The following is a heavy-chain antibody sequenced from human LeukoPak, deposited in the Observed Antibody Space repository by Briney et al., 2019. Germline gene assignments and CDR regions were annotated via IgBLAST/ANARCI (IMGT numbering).Heavy chain of an antibody. Sequence: ASVKVSCKASGYTFASYDINWVRQATGQGLEWMGWMNPNSGNTGYAQKFQGRVTITRNTSISTAYMELSSLRSEDTAVYYCARAAVPAAKTNWFDPWGQGTLVTVSS. CDR2: MNPNSGNT. D-gene: IGHD2-2*01. V-gene: IGHV1-8*03. J-gene: IGHJ5*02. CDR1: GYTFASYD. CDR3: ARAAVPAAKTNWFDP.